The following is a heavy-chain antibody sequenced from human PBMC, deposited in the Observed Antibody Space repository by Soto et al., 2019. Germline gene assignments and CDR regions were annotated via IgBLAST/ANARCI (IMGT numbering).Heavy chain of an antibody. D-gene: IGHD2-21*02. Sequence: GESLKISCKGSESSFTSYWIGWVRQMPGKGLEWMGIIYPGDSDTRYSPSFQGQVTISVDKSISTAYLQWSSLKASDTAMYYCARRLLTAYDAFDIWGQGTMVTVS. CDR1: ESSFTSYW. CDR3: ARRLLTAYDAFDI. CDR2: IYPGDSDT. J-gene: IGHJ3*02. V-gene: IGHV5-51*01.